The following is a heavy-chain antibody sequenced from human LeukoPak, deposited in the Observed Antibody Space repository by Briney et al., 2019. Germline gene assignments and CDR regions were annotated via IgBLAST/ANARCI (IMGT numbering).Heavy chain of an antibody. CDR2: IFNGGST. CDR3: ATSIVGLTYDEHFQH. V-gene: IGHV3-53*01. J-gene: IGHJ1*01. D-gene: IGHD1-26*01. CDR1: GFAVSSNH. Sequence: GGSLRLSCAASGFAVSSNHMNWVRQAPGKGLEWVSVIFNGGSTYYADSVKGRFTISRDNSKNTLYLQMNSLRAEDTAVYYCATSIVGLTYDEHFQHWGQGTLVAVSS.